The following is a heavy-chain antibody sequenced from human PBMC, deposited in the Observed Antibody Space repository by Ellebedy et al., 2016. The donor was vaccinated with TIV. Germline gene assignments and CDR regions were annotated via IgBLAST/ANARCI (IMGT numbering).Heavy chain of an antibody. Sequence: PGGSLRLSCAASGFSFRSYWMAWVRQAPGKGLEWVANIYQDGTMKYSLDSVRGRFIISRDNAKNSLYLQMNSLRTEDTAVYYCARRGSYGDYAVQINNWFDSWGPGTRVTVYS. CDR3: ARRGSYGDYAVQINNWFDS. CDR2: IYQDGTMK. CDR1: GFSFRSYW. D-gene: IGHD4-17*01. J-gene: IGHJ5*01. V-gene: IGHV3-7*01.